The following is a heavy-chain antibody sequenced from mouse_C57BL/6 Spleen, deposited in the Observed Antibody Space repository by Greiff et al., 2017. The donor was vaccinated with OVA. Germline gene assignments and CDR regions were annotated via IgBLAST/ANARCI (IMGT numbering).Heavy chain of an antibody. CDR2: INPNNGGT. CDR3: ASSRWLQFAY. J-gene: IGHJ3*01. Sequence: DVQLQESGPELVKPGASVKIPCKASGYTFTDYNMDWVKQSHGKSLEWIGDINPNNGGTIYNQKFKGKATLTVDKSSSTAYMELRSLTSEDTAVYYCASSRWLQFAYWGQGTLVTVSA. V-gene: IGHV1-18*01. D-gene: IGHD2-3*01. CDR1: GYTFTDYN.